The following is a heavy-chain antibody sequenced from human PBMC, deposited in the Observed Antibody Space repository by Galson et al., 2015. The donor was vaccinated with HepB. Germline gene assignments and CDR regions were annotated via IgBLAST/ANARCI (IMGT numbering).Heavy chain of an antibody. D-gene: IGHD3-10*01. V-gene: IGHV5-51*01. CDR1: GYSFTSYW. CDR2: IYPGDSDT. CDR3: ARLERGGSGSYYNDWGNWFDP. Sequence: QSGAEVKKPGESLKISCTGSGYSFTSYWIGWVRQMPGKGLEWMGIIYPGDSDTRYSPSFQGQVTISADKSISTAYLQWSSLKASDTAMYYCARLERGGSGSYYNDWGNWFDPWSQGTLVTVSS. J-gene: IGHJ5*02.